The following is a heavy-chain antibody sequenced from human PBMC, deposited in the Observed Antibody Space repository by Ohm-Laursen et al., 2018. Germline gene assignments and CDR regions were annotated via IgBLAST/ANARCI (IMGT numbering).Heavy chain of an antibody. CDR2: IYSGGST. Sequence: SLRLSCTASGFTFSDGWMSWVRQAPGKGLEWVSVIYSGGSTYYADSVKGRFTISRDNSKNTLYLQMNSLRAEDTAVYYCARDGGYYGMDVWGQGTTVTVSS. CDR1: GFTFSDGW. V-gene: IGHV3-66*01. CDR3: ARDGGYYGMDV. D-gene: IGHD3-3*01. J-gene: IGHJ6*02.